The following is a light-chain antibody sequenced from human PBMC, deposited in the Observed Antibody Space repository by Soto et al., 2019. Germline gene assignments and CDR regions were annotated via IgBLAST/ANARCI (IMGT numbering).Light chain of an antibody. Sequence: QSALTQPASVSGSPGQSITISCAGTSSDVGGYNYVSWYQQHPGKAPKLMIYEVSNRPSGVSNRFSASKSGNTASLTISGLQSEDEADYYCSSYTSTRSRVFGGGTKLTVL. CDR1: SSDVGGYNY. J-gene: IGLJ3*02. CDR2: EVS. V-gene: IGLV2-14*01. CDR3: SSYTSTRSRV.